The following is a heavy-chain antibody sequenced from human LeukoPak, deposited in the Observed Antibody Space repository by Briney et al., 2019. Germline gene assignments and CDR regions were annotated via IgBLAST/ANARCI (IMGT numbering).Heavy chain of an antibody. Sequence: GGSLRLSCAASGFTFNSYAMSWVRQAPGKGLEWVSAISGSGGSTYYADSVKGRFTISRDNSKNTLYLQMNSLRAEDTAVYYCAKDRLGRAARPIDYWGQGTLVTVSS. J-gene: IGHJ4*02. V-gene: IGHV3-23*01. CDR2: ISGSGGST. CDR3: AKDRLGRAARPIDY. CDR1: GFTFNSYA. D-gene: IGHD6-6*01.